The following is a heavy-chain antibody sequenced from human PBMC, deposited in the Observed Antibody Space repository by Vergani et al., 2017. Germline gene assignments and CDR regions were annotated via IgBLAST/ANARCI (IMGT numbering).Heavy chain of an antibody. D-gene: IGHD2-15*01. J-gene: IGHJ5*02. V-gene: IGHV1-69*01. CDR1: GGTFSSYA. CDR2: IIPIFGTA. Sequence: QVQLVQSGAEVKKPGSSVKVSCKASGGTFSSYAISWVRQAPGQGLEWMGGIIPIFGTANYAQKFQGRVTITADESTSTAYMELRSLRSEDTAVYYCAREANVALYCSGGSCNTHNWFDPWGQGTLVTVSS. CDR3: AREANVALYCSGGSCNTHNWFDP.